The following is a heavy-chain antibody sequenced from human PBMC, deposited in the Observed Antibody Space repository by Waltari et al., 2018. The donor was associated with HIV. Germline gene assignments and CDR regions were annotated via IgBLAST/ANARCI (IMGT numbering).Heavy chain of an antibody. CDR2: IYTSGST. Sequence: QVQLQESGPGLVKPSQTLSLTCTVSGGSISSGSYYWSWIRQPAGKGLEWIGRIYTSGSTNYNPSLKSRVTISVDTSKNQFSLKLSSVTAADTAVYYCARDDIAAGRPFDIWGQGTMVTVSS. CDR1: GGSISSGSYY. CDR3: ARDDIAAGRPFDI. J-gene: IGHJ3*02. V-gene: IGHV4-61*02. D-gene: IGHD6-13*01.